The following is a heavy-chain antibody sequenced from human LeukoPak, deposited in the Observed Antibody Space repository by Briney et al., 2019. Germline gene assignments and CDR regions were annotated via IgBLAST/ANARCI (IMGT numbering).Heavy chain of an antibody. CDR2: IKNDGSEK. J-gene: IGHJ4*02. Sequence: PGGSLRLSCAASGFVFRNYFMSWVRQAPGKGLEWVASIKNDGSEKYYVDSVRGRYTISRDNTKNSLYLQMSSLRAEDTAVYYCATDRGWRTSGYYLYYFDYWGQGTLVTFSS. D-gene: IGHD3-3*01. CDR1: GFVFRNYF. CDR3: ATDRGWRTSGYYLYYFDY. V-gene: IGHV3-7*01.